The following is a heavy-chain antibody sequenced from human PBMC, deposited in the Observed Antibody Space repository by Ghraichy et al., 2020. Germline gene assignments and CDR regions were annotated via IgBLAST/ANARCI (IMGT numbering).Heavy chain of an antibody. D-gene: IGHD6-13*01. CDR2: IHHSGNI. V-gene: IGHV4-59*01. CDR1: GGSFSSFY. CDR3: AGSIAAAGPSRPYYYGMHV. J-gene: IGHJ6*02. Sequence: SETLSLTCAVSGGSFSSFYWSWIRQPPGKGLEWIGYIHHSGNINCNPSLKSRVTISVDTSKKQFSLQLNSVTAADTAVYYCAGSIAAAGPSRPYYYGMHVWGQGTTVTVSS.